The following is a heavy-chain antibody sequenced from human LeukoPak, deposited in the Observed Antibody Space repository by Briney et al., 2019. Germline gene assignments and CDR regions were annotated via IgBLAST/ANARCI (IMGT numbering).Heavy chain of an antibody. D-gene: IGHD6-19*01. V-gene: IGHV4-38-2*01. CDR3: ARVAAYYYFDY. J-gene: IGHJ4*02. Sequence: SETLSLTCAVSGYSISSGYYWGWIRQPPGKGLEWIGSIYHSGSTYYNPSLKSRVTISVDTSRNQFSLKLSSVTAADTAVYHCARVAAYYYFDYWGQGTLVTVSS. CDR1: GYSISSGYY. CDR2: IYHSGST.